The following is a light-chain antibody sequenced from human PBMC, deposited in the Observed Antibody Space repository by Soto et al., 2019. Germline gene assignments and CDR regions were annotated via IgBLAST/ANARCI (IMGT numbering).Light chain of an antibody. CDR2: DVS. CDR1: SSDVGGYDY. V-gene: IGLV2-14*01. Sequence: QSALTQPASVSGSPGQSITISCTGTSSDVGGYDYVSRYQQNPGKAPKLMIYDVSNRPSGVSNRFSGSKSGNTASLTISGLQAEDEADYYCSSYTSSSTLVVFGGGTKVTVL. J-gene: IGLJ2*01. CDR3: SSYTSSSTLVV.